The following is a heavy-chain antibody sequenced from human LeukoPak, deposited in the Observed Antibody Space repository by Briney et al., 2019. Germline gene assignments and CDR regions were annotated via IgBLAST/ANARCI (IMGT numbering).Heavy chain of an antibody. D-gene: IGHD5-12*01. CDR2: INPNSGGT. V-gene: IGHV1-2*02. Sequence: ASVKVSCKASGYTFTSYGISWVRQAPGQGLEWMGWINPNSGGTNYAQKFQGRVTMTRDTSISTAYMELSRLRSDDTAVYYCAGSGYDFILGYWGQGTLVTVSS. J-gene: IGHJ4*02. CDR1: GYTFTSYG. CDR3: AGSGYDFILGY.